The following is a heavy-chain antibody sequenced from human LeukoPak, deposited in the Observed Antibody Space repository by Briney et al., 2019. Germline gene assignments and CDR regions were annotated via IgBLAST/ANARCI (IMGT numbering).Heavy chain of an antibody. Sequence: ASVKVSCKASGYTFTSYYMHWVRQAPGQGLEWMGIINPSGGSTSYAQKFQGRVTMTRDTSTSTAYMELRSLRSDDTAVYYCARKGFCSGGSCLFDWFDPWGQGTLVTVSS. D-gene: IGHD2-15*01. CDR1: GYTFTSYY. CDR3: ARKGFCSGGSCLFDWFDP. J-gene: IGHJ5*02. V-gene: IGHV1-46*01. CDR2: INPSGGST.